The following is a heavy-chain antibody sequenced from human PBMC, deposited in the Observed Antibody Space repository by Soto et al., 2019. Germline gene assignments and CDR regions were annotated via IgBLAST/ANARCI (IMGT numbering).Heavy chain of an antibody. CDR3: ARDTPPNVY. D-gene: IGHD7-27*01. CDR1: GYTFTSYH. V-gene: IGHV1-18*01. J-gene: IGHJ4*02. Sequence: QVQLVQSGAEVKKPGASVKVSCKTSGYTFTSYHISWVRQAPGQGLEWMGWISAFNTNTNYAQKFQGRVTMTTDTLSSTAYMELRSLRSDDTAVYYCARDTPPNVYWGQGTLVTVSS. CDR2: ISAFNTNT.